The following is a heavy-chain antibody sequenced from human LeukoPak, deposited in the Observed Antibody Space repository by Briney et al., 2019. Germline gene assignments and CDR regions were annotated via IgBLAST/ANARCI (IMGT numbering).Heavy chain of an antibody. CDR3: ARAYYGDWYYFDY. V-gene: IGHV1-69*05. CDR1: GGTFSSYA. Sequence: GASVKVSCKASGGTFSSYAISWVRQAPGQGLEWMGGIIPIFGTANYAQKFQGRVTITTDESTSTAYMELSSLRSDDTAVYYCARAYYGDWYYFDYWGQGTLVTVSS. CDR2: IIPIFGTA. J-gene: IGHJ4*02. D-gene: IGHD4-17*01.